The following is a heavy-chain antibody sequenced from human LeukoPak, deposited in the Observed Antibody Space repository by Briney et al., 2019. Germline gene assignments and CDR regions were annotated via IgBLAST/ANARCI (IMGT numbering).Heavy chain of an antibody. Sequence: PSETLSLTCTVSGDSTSSSSYYWGWIRQPPGKGLDWIGIIYYSGTTYYNPSLRSRVIISVDTSKNQFSLKLSSVTAADTAVYYCARQVAGGRWYFDLWGRGTLVSVSS. V-gene: IGHV4-39*01. CDR1: GDSTSSSSYY. D-gene: IGHD5-12*01. CDR3: ARQVAGGRWYFDL. CDR2: IYYSGTT. J-gene: IGHJ2*01.